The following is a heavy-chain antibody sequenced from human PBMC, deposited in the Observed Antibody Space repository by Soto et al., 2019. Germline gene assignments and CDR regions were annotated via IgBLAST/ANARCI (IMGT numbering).Heavy chain of an antibody. CDR3: ARERDLSSGYDWARGYFDY. CDR2: IYYSGST. Sequence: PSETLSLTCTVSGGSISSYYWSWIRQPPGKGLEWIGYIYYSGSTNYNPSLKSRVTISVDTSKNQFSLKLSSVTAADTAVYYCARERDLSSGYDWARGYFDYWGQRTLVTGSS. D-gene: IGHD5-12*01. V-gene: IGHV4-59*13. CDR1: GGSISSYY. J-gene: IGHJ4*02.